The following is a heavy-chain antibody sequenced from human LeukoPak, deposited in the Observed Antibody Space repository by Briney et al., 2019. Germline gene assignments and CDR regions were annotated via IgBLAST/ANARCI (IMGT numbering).Heavy chain of an antibody. CDR3: ARDSPITMVRGVKDY. V-gene: IGHV3-48*01. CDR2: ISSSSSTI. CDR1: GFTFSSYS. D-gene: IGHD3-10*01. J-gene: IGHJ4*02. Sequence: TGGSLRLSCAASGFTFSSYSMNWVRQAPGKGLEWVSYISSSSSTIYYADSVKGRFTISRDNAKNSLYLQMNSLRAEDTAVYYCARDSPITMVRGVKDYWGQGTLVTVSS.